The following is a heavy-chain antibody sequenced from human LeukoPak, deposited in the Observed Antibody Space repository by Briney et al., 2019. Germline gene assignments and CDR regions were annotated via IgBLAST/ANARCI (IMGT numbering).Heavy chain of an antibody. J-gene: IGHJ4*02. CDR3: AREASYYYDSSGYYYFDY. D-gene: IGHD3-22*01. CDR2: IIPIFGTT. Sequence: GASVKVSCKASGGTFSSYAISWVRQAPGQGLEWMGGIIPIFGTTNYAQKPQGRVTMTTDTSTSTAHMELRSLRSDDTAVYYCAREASYYYDSSGYYYFDYWGQGTLVTVSS. CDR1: GGTFSSYA. V-gene: IGHV1-69*05.